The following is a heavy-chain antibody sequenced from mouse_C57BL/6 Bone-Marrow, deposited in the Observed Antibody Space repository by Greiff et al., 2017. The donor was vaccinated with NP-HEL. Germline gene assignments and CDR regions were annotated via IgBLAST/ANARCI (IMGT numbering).Heavy chain of an antibody. Sequence: QVQLQQPGAELVRPGTSVKLSCKASGYTFTSYWMHWVKQRPGQGLEWIGVIDPSDSYTNYNQKFKGKATLTVDTSSSTAYMQLSSLTSEDSAVYYCAREGHGSSGYPYWGQGTLVTVSA. CDR2: IDPSDSYT. J-gene: IGHJ3*01. CDR3: AREGHGSSGYPY. CDR1: GYTFTSYW. D-gene: IGHD3-2*02. V-gene: IGHV1-59*01.